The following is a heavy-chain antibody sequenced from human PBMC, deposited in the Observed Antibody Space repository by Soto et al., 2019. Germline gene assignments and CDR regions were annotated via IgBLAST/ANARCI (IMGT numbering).Heavy chain of an antibody. CDR3: ASPKISFYIWFDP. V-gene: IGHV4-39*01. Sequence: SETLSLTCTVSGGSISSSSYYWGWIRQPPGKGLEWIGSIYYSGSTYYNPSLKSRVTISVDTSKNQFSLKLSSVTAADTAVYYCASPKISFYIWFDPWGQGTLVTVSS. D-gene: IGHD2-15*01. J-gene: IGHJ5*02. CDR2: IYYSGST. CDR1: GGSISSSSYY.